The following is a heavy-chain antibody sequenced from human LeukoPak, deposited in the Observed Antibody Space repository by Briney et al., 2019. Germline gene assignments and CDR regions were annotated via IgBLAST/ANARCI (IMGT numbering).Heavy chain of an antibody. J-gene: IGHJ4*02. CDR3: ARRIVWWLRGAYFDY. Sequence: PSETLSLTCAVYGGSFSGYYWSWIRQPPGKGLEWIGEINHSGSTNYNPSLKSRVTISVDTSKNQFSLKLSSVTAADTAVYYCARRIVWWLRGAYFDYWGQGTLVTVSS. CDR1: GGSFSGYY. D-gene: IGHD5-12*01. CDR2: INHSGST. V-gene: IGHV4-34*01.